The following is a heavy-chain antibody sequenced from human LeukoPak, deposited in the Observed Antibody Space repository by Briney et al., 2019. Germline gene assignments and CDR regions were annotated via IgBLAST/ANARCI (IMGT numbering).Heavy chain of an antibody. D-gene: IGHD2-15*01. CDR2: INPSGGST. Sequence: ASVKVSCKASGYTFTSYYMHWVRQAPGQGLEWMGIINPSGGSTSYAQKFQGRVTMTRDTSTSTVYMELSSLRSEDTAVYYCARRSASCSSGSCYPDAFDIWGQGTMVTVSS. J-gene: IGHJ3*02. CDR1: GYTFTSYY. CDR3: ARRSASCSSGSCYPDAFDI. V-gene: IGHV1-46*03.